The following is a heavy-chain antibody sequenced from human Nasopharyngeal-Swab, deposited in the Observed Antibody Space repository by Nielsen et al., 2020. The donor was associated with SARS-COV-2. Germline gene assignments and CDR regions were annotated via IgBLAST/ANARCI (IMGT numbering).Heavy chain of an antibody. CDR2: IRSKAYGGTT. J-gene: IGHJ6*03. Sequence: GGSLRLSCTASGFNFGDYAMSWFRQAPGKGLDWVGFIRSKAYGGTTEYAASVRGRFTISRDDSKNIAYLQMNSLTTEDTAVYYCTRDFPFSVDTATRGYMDVWGKGTTVTVSS. CDR3: TRDFPFSVDTATRGYMDV. V-gene: IGHV3-49*03. D-gene: IGHD5-18*01. CDR1: GFNFGDYA.